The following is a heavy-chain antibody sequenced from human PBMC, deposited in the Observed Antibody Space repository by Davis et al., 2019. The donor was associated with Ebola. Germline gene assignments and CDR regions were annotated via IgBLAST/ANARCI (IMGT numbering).Heavy chain of an antibody. CDR2: ISSSSSTI. CDR1: GFTFIYYT. J-gene: IGHJ6*01. V-gene: IGHV3-48*01. Sequence: GESLKISCTASGFTFIYYTMNWVRQAPGKGLEWVSYISSSSSTIYYADSVKGRFTISRDNSKNTLYLQMNSLHQGPIGLPPGTLLQEHLWG. CDR3: TLLQEHL.